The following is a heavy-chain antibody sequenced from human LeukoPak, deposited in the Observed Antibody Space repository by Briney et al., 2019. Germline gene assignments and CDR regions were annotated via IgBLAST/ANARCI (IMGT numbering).Heavy chain of an antibody. CDR1: GDSLNGFY. CDR3: AREGRFTYCDMDV. J-gene: IGHJ6*02. D-gene: IGHD3-3*01. V-gene: IGHV4-4*08. Sequence: SETLSLTCTVSGDSLNGFYWSWIRQPPRKGLERVAYIYYGGRTNYNPSLKSRVTISIDTSKNQFSLNLISLTAADAAVYYCAREGRFTYCDMDVWGQGTTVTVSS. CDR2: IYYGGRT.